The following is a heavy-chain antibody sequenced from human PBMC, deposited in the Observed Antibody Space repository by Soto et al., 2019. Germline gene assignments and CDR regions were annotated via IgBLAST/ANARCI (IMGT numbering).Heavy chain of an antibody. D-gene: IGHD3-3*02. V-gene: IGHV3-48*03. Sequence: GGSLRLSCAASGFTFSSYEMKWVRQAPGKGLEWVSYISSSGSTIYYADSVKGRFTISRDNAKNSLYLQMNSLRAEDTAVYYCARDGPFYDAFDIWGQGTMVTVSS. CDR3: ARDGPFYDAFDI. CDR2: ISSSGSTI. CDR1: GFTFSSYE. J-gene: IGHJ3*02.